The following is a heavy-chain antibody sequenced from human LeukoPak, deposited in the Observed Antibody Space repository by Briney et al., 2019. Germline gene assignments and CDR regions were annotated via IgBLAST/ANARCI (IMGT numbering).Heavy chain of an antibody. D-gene: IGHD3-22*01. J-gene: IGHJ3*02. CDR1: GFTFDDFG. Sequence: GGSLRLSCAASGFTFDDFGLSWVRHAPGRGLEWVSGINWSGGNTGYADAVKGRFTISRDNAKSSLYLQMNSLRAEDTAFYFCTKDRSGYYDGAFDIWGRGTMVTVSS. V-gene: IGHV3-20*04. CDR3: TKDRSGYYDGAFDI. CDR2: INWSGGNT.